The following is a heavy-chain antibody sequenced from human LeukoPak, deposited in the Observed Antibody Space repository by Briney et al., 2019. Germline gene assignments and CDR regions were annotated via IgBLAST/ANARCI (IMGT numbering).Heavy chain of an antibody. V-gene: IGHV3-53*01. Sequence: QSGGSLRLSCAASGFTVSSIHMSWVRQAPGKGLEWVSVIFSGGSTYYTDSVKGRFTISRDNSKNTLYLQMNSLRAEDTAIYYCARAQTRAFDIWGRGTMVTVSS. J-gene: IGHJ3*02. CDR2: IFSGGST. CDR1: GFTVSSIH. CDR3: ARAQTRAFDI.